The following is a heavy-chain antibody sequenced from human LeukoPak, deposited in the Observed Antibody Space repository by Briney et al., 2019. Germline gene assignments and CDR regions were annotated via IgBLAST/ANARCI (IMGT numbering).Heavy chain of an antibody. CDR3: ARGDPHADL. J-gene: IGHJ2*01. Sequence: PGGSLRLSCAASGFALNTYDMNWVRQAPGKGLEWIAYIPYSGYTKNYADSVKGRFTISRDNAGTSLYRQMNSLRVEDTGVYYCARGDPHADLWGEGTLVTVS. CDR1: GFALNTYD. V-gene: IGHV3-48*03. CDR2: IPYSGYTK.